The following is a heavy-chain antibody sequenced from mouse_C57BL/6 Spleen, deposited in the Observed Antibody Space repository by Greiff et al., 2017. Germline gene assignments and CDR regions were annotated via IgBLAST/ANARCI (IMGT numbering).Heavy chain of an antibody. CDR3: ASYYGSSYYFDV. CDR1: GFSLTSYG. J-gene: IGHJ1*03. D-gene: IGHD1-1*01. CDR2: IWSGGST. Sequence: QVQLKQSGPGLVQPSQSLSITCTVSGFSLTSYGVHWVRQSPGKGLEWLGVIWSGGSTDYNAAFISRLSISKDNSKSQVFFKMNSLQADDTAIYYCASYYGSSYYFDVWGTGTTVTVSS. V-gene: IGHV2-2*01.